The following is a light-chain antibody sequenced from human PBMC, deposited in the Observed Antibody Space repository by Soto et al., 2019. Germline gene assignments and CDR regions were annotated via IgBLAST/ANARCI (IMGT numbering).Light chain of an antibody. J-gene: IGKJ4*01. V-gene: IGKV3-15*01. CDR3: QQYNNWPLT. Sequence: EIVMTQSPATLSVSPGERATLSCRASQSVGSNLAWYQQKPGQAPRLLIYVASTRATGLPARFSGSGSGTEFALTISSLQSKDFAVYYCQQYNNWPLTFGGGTKVEIK. CDR2: VAS. CDR1: QSVGSN.